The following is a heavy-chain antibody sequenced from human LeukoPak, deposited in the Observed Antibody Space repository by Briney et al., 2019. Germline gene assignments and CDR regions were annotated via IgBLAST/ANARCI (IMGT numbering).Heavy chain of an antibody. J-gene: IGHJ6*02. Sequence: GGSLRLSCAASGFTFSSYAMSWVRQAPGKGLEWVSVIYSGGSTYYADSVKGRFTISRDNSRNTLYLQMNSLRAEDTAVYYCASPYCSSTSCSGMDVWGQGTTVTVSS. CDR1: GFTFSSYA. CDR2: IYSGGST. CDR3: ASPYCSSTSCSGMDV. V-gene: IGHV3-66*01. D-gene: IGHD2-2*01.